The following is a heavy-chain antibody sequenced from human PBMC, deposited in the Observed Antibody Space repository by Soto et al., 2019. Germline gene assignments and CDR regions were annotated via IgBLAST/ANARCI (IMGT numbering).Heavy chain of an antibody. Sequence: PGGSLRLSCAASGFTFSSYAMSWVRQAPGKGLEWVSAISGGGGSTYYADSVKGRFTISRDNSKNTLYLQMNSLRAEDTAVYYCAKAVAVAGGNDDYWGQGTLVTVSS. J-gene: IGHJ4*02. CDR3: AKAVAVAGGNDDY. CDR2: ISGGGGST. CDR1: GFTFSSYA. D-gene: IGHD6-19*01. V-gene: IGHV3-23*01.